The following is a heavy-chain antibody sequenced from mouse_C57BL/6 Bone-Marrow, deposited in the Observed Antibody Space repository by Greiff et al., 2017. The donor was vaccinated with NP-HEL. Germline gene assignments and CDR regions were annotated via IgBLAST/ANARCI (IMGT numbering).Heavy chain of an antibody. CDR1: GYTFTSYG. Sequence: QVQLQQSGAELSRPGASVKLSCKASGYTFTSYGISWVKQRTGQGLEWLPPLYPRSGNTYYNEKFKGKATLTADKSSSTAYMELRSLTSEDSAVYFCARRNYGSSYDYWGQGTTLTVSS. D-gene: IGHD1-1*01. V-gene: IGHV1-81*01. CDR3: ARRNYGSSYDY. CDR2: LYPRSGNT. J-gene: IGHJ2*01.